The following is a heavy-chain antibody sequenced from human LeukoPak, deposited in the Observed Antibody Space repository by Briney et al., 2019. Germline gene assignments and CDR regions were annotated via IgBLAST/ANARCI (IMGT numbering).Heavy chain of an antibody. CDR3: ARGRYIPPIFGVATELGY. D-gene: IGHD3-3*01. CDR1: GYTFTGYY. CDR2: INPNSGGT. J-gene: IGHJ4*02. V-gene: IGHV1-2*02. Sequence: ASVKVSCKASGYTFTGYYMHWVRQAPGQGLEWMGWINPNSGGTNYAQKFQGRVTMTRDTSISTAYMELSSLRSEDTAVYYCARGRYIPPIFGVATELGYWGQGTLVTVSS.